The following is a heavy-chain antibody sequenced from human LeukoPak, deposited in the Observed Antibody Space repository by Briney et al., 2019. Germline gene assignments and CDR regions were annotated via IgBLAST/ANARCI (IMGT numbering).Heavy chain of an antibody. CDR1: GFTLSSYW. V-gene: IGHV3-7*03. CDR3: ARASHGLDV. CDR2: IKQDGSEK. D-gene: IGHD5-24*01. J-gene: IGHJ6*02. Sequence: PGGSLRLSCVASGFTLSSYWTSWVRQAPGKGLEWLANIKQDGSEKYYVDSVKGRFTISRDNAKNSLYLQMNSLRAEDTAVYYCARASHGLDVWGQGITVTVSS.